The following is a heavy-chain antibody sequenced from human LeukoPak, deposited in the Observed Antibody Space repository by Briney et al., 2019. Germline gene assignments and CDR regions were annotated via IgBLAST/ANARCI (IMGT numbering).Heavy chain of an antibody. Sequence: EGSLRLSCAASGFTFSSYGMHWVRQAPGKGLEWVAVISYDGSNKYYADSVKGRFTISRDNSKNTLYLQMNSLRAEDTAVYYCAKDHDSSDLDYWGQGTLVTVSS. V-gene: IGHV3-30*18. CDR3: AKDHDSSDLDY. CDR1: GFTFSSYG. J-gene: IGHJ4*02. D-gene: IGHD3-22*01. CDR2: ISYDGSNK.